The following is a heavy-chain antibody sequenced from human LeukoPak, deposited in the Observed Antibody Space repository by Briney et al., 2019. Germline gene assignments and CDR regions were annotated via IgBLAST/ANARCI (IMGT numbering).Heavy chain of an antibody. CDR2: IRSKPNSYAT. D-gene: IGHD6-6*01. CDR1: AFTFSISA. V-gene: IGHV3-73*01. Sequence: GGSLRLSCEASAFTFSISAMHWVRQAPGKGLEWAGRIRSKPNSYATAYAASVKGRFTISRDDSRNTAYLQMNSLKTEDTAVYYCTMYSNSAGYDYWGQGTLVTVSS. J-gene: IGHJ4*02. CDR3: TMYSNSAGYDY.